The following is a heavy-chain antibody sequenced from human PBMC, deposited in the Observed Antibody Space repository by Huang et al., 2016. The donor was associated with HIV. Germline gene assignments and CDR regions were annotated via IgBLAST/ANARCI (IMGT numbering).Heavy chain of an antibody. Sequence: QVHLVQSGAEVKKPGSSVKVSCKASGDTFSSYAISWVRQAPGKGLEWMGGTIPIFATTIYAQNFQGRVTVTADESTNTVYMELRSLRSDDTAVYYCARHWRVGTIIDPGGAFDVWGQGTMVTVSS. V-gene: IGHV1-69*13. D-gene: IGHD1-26*01. CDR3: ARHWRVGTIIDPGGAFDV. CDR1: GDTFSSYA. CDR2: TIPIFATT. J-gene: IGHJ3*01.